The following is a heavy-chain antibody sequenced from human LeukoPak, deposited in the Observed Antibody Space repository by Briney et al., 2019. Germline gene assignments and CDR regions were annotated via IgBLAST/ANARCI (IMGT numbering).Heavy chain of an antibody. V-gene: IGHV3-7*03. D-gene: IGHD3-10*01. CDR3: ARGGRKRFDY. CDR2: MKEDGSEK. CDR1: GFTFSTYW. J-gene: IGHJ4*02. Sequence: GGSLRLSCEVSGFTFSTYWMTWVRQAPGKGLEWVAKMKEDGSEKYYADSAKGRFTISRDNSKNLLYLQMNSLRVEDTAVYYCARGGRKRFDYWGQGALVTVSS.